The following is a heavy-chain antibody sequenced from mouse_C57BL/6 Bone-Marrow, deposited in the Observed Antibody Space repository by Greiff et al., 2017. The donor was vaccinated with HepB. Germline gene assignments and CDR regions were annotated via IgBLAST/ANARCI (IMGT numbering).Heavy chain of an antibody. V-gene: IGHV1-18*01. CDR2: INPNNGGT. Sequence: EVQLQQSGPELVKPGASVKIPCKASGYTFTDYNMDWVKQSHGKSLEWIGDINPNNGGTIYNQKFKGKATLTVDKSSSTAYMELRSLTSEDTAVYYCAREGLRRSYWYFDVWGTGTTVTVSS. CDR3: AREGLRRSYWYFDV. J-gene: IGHJ1*03. D-gene: IGHD2-4*01. CDR1: GYTFTDYN.